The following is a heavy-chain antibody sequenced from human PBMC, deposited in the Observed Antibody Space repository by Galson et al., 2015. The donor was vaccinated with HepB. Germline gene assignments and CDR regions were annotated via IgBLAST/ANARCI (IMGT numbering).Heavy chain of an antibody. CDR1: GYTFTSYD. J-gene: IGHJ4*02. Sequence: SVKVSCKASGYTFTSYDINWVRQATGQGLEWMGWMNPNSGNTGYAQKFQGRVTMTRNTSISTAYMELSSLRSDDTAVYYCARARYGSSAPDFWGQGTLVTVSS. D-gene: IGHD6-6*01. CDR3: ARARYGSSAPDF. CDR2: MNPNSGNT. V-gene: IGHV1-8*01.